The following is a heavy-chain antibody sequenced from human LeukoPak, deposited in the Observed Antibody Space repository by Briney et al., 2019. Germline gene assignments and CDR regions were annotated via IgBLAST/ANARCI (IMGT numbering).Heavy chain of an antibody. CDR1: GFTFDDYA. CDR3: AKALSYSITAATDY. CDR2: ISWNSGSI. V-gene: IGHV3-9*01. J-gene: IGHJ4*02. D-gene: IGHD6-25*01. Sequence: GGSLRLSCAASGFTFDDYAMHWVRQAPGKGLEWVSGISWNSGSIGYADSVKGRFTISRDNAKNSLYLQMNSPRAEDTALYYCAKALSYSITAATDYWGQGTLVTVSS.